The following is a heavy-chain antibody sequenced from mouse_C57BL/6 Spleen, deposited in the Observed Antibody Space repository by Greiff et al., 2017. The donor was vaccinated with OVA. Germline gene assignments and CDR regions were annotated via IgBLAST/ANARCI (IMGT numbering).Heavy chain of an antibody. CDR2: INYDGSST. V-gene: IGHV5-16*01. D-gene: IGHD1-1*01. J-gene: IGHJ2*01. CDR1: GFTFSDYY. CDR3: ARDGYGSSFYFDY. Sequence: EVMLVESEGGLVQPGSSMKLSCTASGFTFSDYYMAWVRQVPEKGLEWVANINYDGSSTYYLDSLKSRFIISRDNAKNILYLQMSSLKSEDTATYYCARDGYGSSFYFDYWGQGTTLTVSS.